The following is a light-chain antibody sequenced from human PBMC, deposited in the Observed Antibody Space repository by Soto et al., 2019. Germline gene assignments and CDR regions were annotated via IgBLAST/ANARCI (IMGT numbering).Light chain of an antibody. CDR2: GAS. CDR3: QQYGSSPPVT. J-gene: IGKJ4*01. V-gene: IGKV3-20*01. Sequence: EIVLTQSPGTLSLSPGERATLSCRASQRVSSSYLAWYQQKPGQAPRLLIYGASSRATGIPDRFSGSGSGTDFTLTISRLEPEDFAVYYCQQYGSSPPVTFGGGTKVDIK. CDR1: QRVSSSY.